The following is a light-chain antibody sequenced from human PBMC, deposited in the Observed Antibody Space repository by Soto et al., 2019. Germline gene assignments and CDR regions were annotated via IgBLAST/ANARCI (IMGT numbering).Light chain of an antibody. CDR1: LSVFGN. J-gene: IGKJ4*01. Sequence: ELVLTQSPATLSLSPGERATLSCRDSLSVFGNFAWYQQKPGQAPRLLIYDASNRATGIPARFSGSGSGTDFTLTISSLEPEDFAVYYCHHRDSWPTFGGGTKVEIK. CDR3: HHRDSWPT. V-gene: IGKV3-11*01. CDR2: DAS.